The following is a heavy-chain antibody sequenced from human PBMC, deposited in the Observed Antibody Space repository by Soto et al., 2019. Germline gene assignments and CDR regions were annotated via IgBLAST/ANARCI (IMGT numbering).Heavy chain of an antibody. V-gene: IGHV3-23*01. Sequence: GGSLRLSCAASGFTFSSYAMSWVRQAPGKGLEWVSALSGSGISTYYADTVKGRFTISRDNSRNTLYLQMNSLRAEDTAVYYCATSYDSSGYDYWGQGTLVTVSS. CDR2: LSGSGIST. D-gene: IGHD3-22*01. J-gene: IGHJ4*02. CDR3: ATSYDSSGYDY. CDR1: GFTFSSYA.